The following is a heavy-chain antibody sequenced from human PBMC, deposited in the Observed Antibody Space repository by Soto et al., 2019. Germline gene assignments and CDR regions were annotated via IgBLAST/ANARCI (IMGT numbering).Heavy chain of an antibody. CDR2: ISAYNGNT. Sequence: GGPAKLSCKASRYPLTHYVSTWALHAPGQGLEWMGWISAYNGNTNYAQKLQGRATMTTDTSTSTAYMELRSLRSDDTAVYYCARMYGGSWYVDYWGQGTLVTVSS. V-gene: IGHV1-18*01. J-gene: IGHJ4*02. CDR3: ARMYGGSWYVDY. CDR1: RYPLTHYV. D-gene: IGHD6-13*01.